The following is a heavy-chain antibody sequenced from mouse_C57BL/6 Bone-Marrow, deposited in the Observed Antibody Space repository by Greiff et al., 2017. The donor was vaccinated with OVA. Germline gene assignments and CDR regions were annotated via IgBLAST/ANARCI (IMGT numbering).Heavy chain of an antibody. V-gene: IGHV2-2*01. J-gene: IGHJ4*01. D-gene: IGHD1-1*01. CDR1: GFSLTSYG. CDR2: IWSGGST. Sequence: VKLVESGPGLVQPSQSLSITCTVSGFSLTSYGVHWVRQSPGKGLEWLGVIWSGGSTDYNAAFISRLSISKDNSKSQVFFKMNSLQADDTAIYYCASPHYYGSSYVGYAMDYWGQGTSVTVSS. CDR3: ASPHYYGSSYVGYAMDY.